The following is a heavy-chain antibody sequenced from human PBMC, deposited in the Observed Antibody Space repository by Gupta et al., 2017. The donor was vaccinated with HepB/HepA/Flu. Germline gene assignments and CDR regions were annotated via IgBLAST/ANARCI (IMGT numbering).Heavy chain of an antibody. CDR1: GGSISSGSYY. CDR2: IFYTGST. V-gene: IGHV4-39*01. CDR3: ARNFVTVADTWSGMDV. Sequence: QLQLQESGPGLVKPSETLSLTCTVSGGSISSGSYYWDWICQPPGKGLEWIGSIFYTGSTYYNPSLKSRVTISLDTSKNQFSLKLSSVTAADTAVYYCARNFVTVADTWSGMDVWGQGTTVTVSS. D-gene: IGHD6-19*01. J-gene: IGHJ6*02.